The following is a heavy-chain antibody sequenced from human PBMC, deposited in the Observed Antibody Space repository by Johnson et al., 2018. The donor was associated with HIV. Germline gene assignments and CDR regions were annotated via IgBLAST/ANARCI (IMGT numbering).Heavy chain of an antibody. CDR1: GFTVSSYY. CDR2: LFSGGTT. Sequence: VQLVESVGGLVQPGGSLRLSCAASGFTVSSYYMSWVRQAPGKGLEWVSVLFSGGTTYYADSVKGRFTISRDNSKNTLYLQMNSLRAEDTAVYYCARACRDGYTCDAFDIWGQGTLVTVSS. J-gene: IGHJ3*02. CDR3: ARACRDGYTCDAFDI. D-gene: IGHD5-24*01. V-gene: IGHV3-66*01.